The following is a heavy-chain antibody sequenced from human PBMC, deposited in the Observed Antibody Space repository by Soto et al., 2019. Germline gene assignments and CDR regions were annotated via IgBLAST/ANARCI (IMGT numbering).Heavy chain of an antibody. CDR3: ARRRLGNWFDP. D-gene: IGHD3-16*01. J-gene: IGHJ5*02. CDR2: IYYSGST. Sequence: QVQLQESGPGLVKPSETLSLTCTVSGGSISSYYWSWIRQPPGKGLEWIGYIYYSGSTNYNPSLKSRVTISVDTSKNQFSLKLSSVTAADTAVYYCARRRLGNWFDPWGQGTLVTVSS. V-gene: IGHV4-59*01. CDR1: GGSISSYY.